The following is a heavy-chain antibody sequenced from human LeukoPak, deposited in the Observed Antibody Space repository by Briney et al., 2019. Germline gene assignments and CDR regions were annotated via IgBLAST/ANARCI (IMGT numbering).Heavy chain of an antibody. J-gene: IGHJ6*02. Sequence: ASVKVSCKASGGTFISYAISWVRQAPGQGLEWMGGIIPIFGTANYAQKFQGRVTITADESTSTAYMELSSLRSEDTAVYYCARGGGGDYYYYGMDVWGQGTTVTVSS. D-gene: IGHD2-15*01. CDR2: IIPIFGTA. CDR1: GGTFISYA. CDR3: ARGGGGDYYYYGMDV. V-gene: IGHV1-69*13.